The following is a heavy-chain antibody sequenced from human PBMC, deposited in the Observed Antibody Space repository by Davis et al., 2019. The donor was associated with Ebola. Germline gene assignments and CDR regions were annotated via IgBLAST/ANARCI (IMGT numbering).Heavy chain of an antibody. V-gene: IGHV4-59*12. Sequence: PSETLSLTCTVSGGSISSYYWSWIRQPPGKGLEWIGYIYYSGSTNYNPSLKSRVTISVDKSKNQFSLKLSSVTAADTAVYYCASGYSYGDDYYMDVWGKGTTVTVSS. CDR2: IYYSGST. J-gene: IGHJ6*03. CDR1: GGSISSYY. D-gene: IGHD5-18*01. CDR3: ASGYSYGDDYYMDV.